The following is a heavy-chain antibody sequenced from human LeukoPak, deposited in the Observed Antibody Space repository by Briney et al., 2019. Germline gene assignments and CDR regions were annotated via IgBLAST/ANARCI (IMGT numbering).Heavy chain of an antibody. CDR1: GYTFTSYG. J-gene: IGHJ3*02. CDR2: ISAYNGNT. D-gene: IGHD6-19*01. V-gene: IGHV1-18*01. CDR3: AMSSIAVAGDAFDI. Sequence: ASVKVSCKASGYTFTSYGISWVRQAPGQGLEWMGWISAYNGNTNYAQKLQGRVTMTTDTSTSTAYMELRSLRSDDTAVYYCAMSSIAVAGDAFDIWGQGTMVTVSS.